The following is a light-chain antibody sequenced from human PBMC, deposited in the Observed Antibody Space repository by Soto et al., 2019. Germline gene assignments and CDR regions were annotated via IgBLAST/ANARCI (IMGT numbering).Light chain of an antibody. CDR1: QTINHY. Sequence: DIQMTQSPSSLSASVAARVTFTCRADQTINHYLNWDQQRPANAPKLLIFAASSLQSGVPSRFSGRGYGTDFTLTITTLQPEDFAKYYCEQYYSTPPTFGQGTRVDIK. CDR3: EQYYSTPPT. V-gene: IGKV1-39*01. J-gene: IGKJ1*01. CDR2: AAS.